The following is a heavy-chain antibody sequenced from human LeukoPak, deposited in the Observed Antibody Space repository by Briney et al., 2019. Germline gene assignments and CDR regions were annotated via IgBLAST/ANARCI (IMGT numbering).Heavy chain of an antibody. CDR2: FDPEDGET. D-gene: IGHD1-26*01. CDR1: GYTLTELS. CDR3: ARSGHIRLWDLPTPFDF. J-gene: IGHJ4*02. V-gene: IGHV1-24*01. Sequence: ASVKVSCKVSGYTLTELSMHWVRQAPGKGLEWMGGFDPEDGETIYAQKFQGRLTLTRDTSASTVSMELSSLRSEDTAVYYCARSGHIRLWDLPTPFDFWGQGTLVTVSS.